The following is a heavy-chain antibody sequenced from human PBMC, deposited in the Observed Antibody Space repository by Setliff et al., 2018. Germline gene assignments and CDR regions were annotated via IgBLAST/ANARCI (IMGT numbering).Heavy chain of an antibody. Sequence: SETMSLTCIVSGGSINSYYWNWIRQPPGKGLEWIGEINHSGSTNYNPSLKSRVTISVDTSKNQFSLKLSSVTAADTAVYYCARGPRYYYGSGSYSTDWGQGTLVTVSS. V-gene: IGHV4-34*01. J-gene: IGHJ4*02. CDR1: GGSINSYY. CDR2: INHSGST. D-gene: IGHD3-10*01. CDR3: ARGPRYYYGSGSYSTD.